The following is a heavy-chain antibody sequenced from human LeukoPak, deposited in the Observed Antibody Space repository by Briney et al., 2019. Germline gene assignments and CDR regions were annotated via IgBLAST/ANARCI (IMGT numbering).Heavy chain of an antibody. J-gene: IGHJ3*02. CDR2: IYYSGST. V-gene: IGHV4-59*01. CDR1: GGSISSYY. D-gene: IGHD5-18*01. CDR3: ARSEYSYGADAFDI. Sequence: SETLSLTCTVSGGSISSYYWNWIRQPPGKGLEWIGYIYYSGSTNYNPSLKSRVTISVDTSKNQFSLRLSSVTAADTAVYYCARSEYSYGADAFDIWGQGTMVTVSS.